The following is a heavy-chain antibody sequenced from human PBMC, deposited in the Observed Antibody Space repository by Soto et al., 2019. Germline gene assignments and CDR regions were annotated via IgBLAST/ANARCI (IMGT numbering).Heavy chain of an antibody. CDR2: IYPGDSDT. CDR3: ARQSCVGAACYSFHPFDY. CDR1: GYRFTGYW. D-gene: IGHD2-15*01. Sequence: PGESLKISCQASGYRFTGYWIGWVRQMAGKGLEWIGIIYPGDSDTRYSPSFQGRVTISADKSTNTAYLQWSSLKASDTAMYYCARQSCVGAACYSFHPFDYWRLGTQVTVSS. J-gene: IGHJ4*02. V-gene: IGHV5-51*01.